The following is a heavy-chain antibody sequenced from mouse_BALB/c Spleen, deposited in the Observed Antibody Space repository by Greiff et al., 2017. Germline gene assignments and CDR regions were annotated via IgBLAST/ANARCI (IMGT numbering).Heavy chain of an antibody. D-gene: IGHD2-1*01. CDR1: GFTFSSYT. CDR2: ISSGGSYT. Sequence: EVKLVESGGGLVQPGGSLKLSCAASGFTFSSYTMSWVRQTPEKRLEWVATISSGGSYTYYPDSVKGRFTISRDNAKNTLYLQMSSLKSEDTAMYYCTRDDGNWFDYWGQGTLVTVSA. V-gene: IGHV5-6-4*01. J-gene: IGHJ3*01. CDR3: TRDDGNWFDY.